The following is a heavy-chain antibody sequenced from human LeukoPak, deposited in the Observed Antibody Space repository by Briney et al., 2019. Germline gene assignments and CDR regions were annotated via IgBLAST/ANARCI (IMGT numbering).Heavy chain of an antibody. Sequence: GRSLRLSCAASGFTFSSYAMHWVRQAPGKGLEWVAVISYDGSNKYYADSVKGRFTVSRDNSKSTLYLQMNSLTAEDTAVYYCAKMRGQYYHSYYMDAWGKGTTVTVSS. J-gene: IGHJ6*03. V-gene: IGHV3-30*04. CDR2: ISYDGSNK. CDR1: GFTFSSYA. CDR3: AKMRGQYYHSYYMDA.